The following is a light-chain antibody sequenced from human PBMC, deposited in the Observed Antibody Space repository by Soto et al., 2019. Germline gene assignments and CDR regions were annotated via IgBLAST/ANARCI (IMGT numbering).Light chain of an antibody. V-gene: IGKV1-5*01. CDR3: QQYTSYLPHT. CDR1: QTIRTW. J-gene: IGKJ2*01. CDR2: DAS. Sequence: DIQMTQSPSNLSASVGDRVIITCRASQTIRTWLAWYQKKPGKAPKLLIYDASSLESGVPSRFSGSGSGTEFALTISSLQPDDFATYYCQQYTSYLPHTFGQGTKVDI.